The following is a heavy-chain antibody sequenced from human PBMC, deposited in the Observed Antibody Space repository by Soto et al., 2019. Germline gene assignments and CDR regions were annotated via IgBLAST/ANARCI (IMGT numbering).Heavy chain of an antibody. D-gene: IGHD2-15*01. CDR1: GFIFNEYG. CDR3: ARWGCSGSNCNLNQRSYDL. J-gene: IGHJ4*02. Sequence: QVQLVESGGGVVQPGRSLRLSCAASGFIFNEYGMHWVRQAPGKGLEWVAVIWYDGSNKYYADPVKGRFTISRDNSKNTMSLQMNSLRAEDTAVYYCARWGCSGSNCNLNQRSYDLWGQGTLVTVSS. V-gene: IGHV3-33*03. CDR2: IWYDGSNK.